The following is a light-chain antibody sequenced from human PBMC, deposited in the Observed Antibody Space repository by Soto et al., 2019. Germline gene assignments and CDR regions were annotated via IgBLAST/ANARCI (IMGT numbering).Light chain of an antibody. CDR2: GAS. V-gene: IGKV3-15*01. CDR1: QSVGTN. Sequence: EIVMTQSPVTLSVSPGERATLSCRASQSVGTNLAWYQQKPGQAPGLLISGASTRATGIPARFSGSGSGTEFTLTISILQSEDFAIYYCQQYDDWPQLTFGGGTKLEIK. J-gene: IGKJ4*01. CDR3: QQYDDWPQLT.